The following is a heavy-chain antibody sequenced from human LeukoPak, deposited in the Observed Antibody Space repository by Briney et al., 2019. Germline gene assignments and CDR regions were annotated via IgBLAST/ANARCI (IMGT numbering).Heavy chain of an antibody. D-gene: IGHD2-21*01. J-gene: IGHJ5*02. V-gene: IGHV4-34*01. Sequence: SETLSLTCAVYGGSFSGYYWSWIRQPPGKGLEWIGSIYYSGSTYYNPSLKSRVTISVDTSKNQFSLKLSSVTAADTAVYYCARAHREGRQALVGFDPWGQGTLVTVSS. CDR1: GGSFSGYY. CDR3: ARAHREGRQALVGFDP. CDR2: IYYSGST.